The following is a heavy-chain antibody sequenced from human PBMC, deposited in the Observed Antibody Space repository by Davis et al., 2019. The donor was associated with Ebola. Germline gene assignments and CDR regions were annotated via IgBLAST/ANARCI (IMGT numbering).Heavy chain of an antibody. J-gene: IGHJ5*02. CDR1: GGSISSYY. V-gene: IGHV4-59*12. Sequence: SETLSLTCTVSGGSISSYYWSWIRQPPGKGLEWIGYIYYSRSTNYNPSRKSRVTISVDTSKNQFSLKLSSVTAADTAVYYCARAATVGAWFDPWGQGTLVTVSS. CDR3: ARAATVGAWFDP. D-gene: IGHD4-11*01. CDR2: IYYSRST.